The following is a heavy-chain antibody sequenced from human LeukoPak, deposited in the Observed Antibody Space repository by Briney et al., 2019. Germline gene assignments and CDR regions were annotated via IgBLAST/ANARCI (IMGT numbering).Heavy chain of an antibody. CDR1: GFTFSSYW. V-gene: IGHV3-7*01. Sequence: PGGSLRLSCAASGFTFSSYWMSWVRQAPGKGLEWVANIKKDGSEKYYVDSVKGRFTISRDNAKNSLYLQMNSLRAEDTAVYYCARDYFGSPSALGYWGQGTLVTVSS. CDR2: IKKDGSEK. J-gene: IGHJ4*02. D-gene: IGHD1-26*01. CDR3: ARDYFGSPSALGY.